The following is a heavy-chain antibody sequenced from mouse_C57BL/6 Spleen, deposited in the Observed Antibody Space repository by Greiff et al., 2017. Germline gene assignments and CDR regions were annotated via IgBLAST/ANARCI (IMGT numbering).Heavy chain of an antibody. D-gene: IGHD6-1*01. J-gene: IGHJ2*01. CDR2: IHPNSGST. V-gene: IGHV1-64*01. Sequence: QVQLKESGAELVKPGASVKLSCKASGYTFTSYWMHWVKQRPGQGLEWIGMIHPNSGSTNYNEKFKSKATLTVDKSSSTAYMQLSSLTSEDSAVYYCAPYLATGYFDYWGQGTTLTVSS. CDR1: GYTFTSYW. CDR3: APYLATGYFDY.